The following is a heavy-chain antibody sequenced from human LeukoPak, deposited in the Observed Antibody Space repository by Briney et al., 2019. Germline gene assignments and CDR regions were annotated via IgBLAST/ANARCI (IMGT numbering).Heavy chain of an antibody. V-gene: IGHV1-69*05. CDR3: ARETRPSHYYDSSGFYAY. J-gene: IGHJ4*02. CDR1: GGTFSSYT. D-gene: IGHD3-22*01. CDR2: IIPIFGTA. Sequence: SVKVSCKASGGTFSSYTISWVRQAPGQGLEWMGRIIPIFGTANYAQKFQGRVTITTDESTSTAYMELSSLRSEDTAVYYCARETRPSHYYDSSGFYAYWGQGTLVTVSS.